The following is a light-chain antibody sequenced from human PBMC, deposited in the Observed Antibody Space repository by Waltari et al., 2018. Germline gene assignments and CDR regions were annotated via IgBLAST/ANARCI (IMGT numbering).Light chain of an antibody. V-gene: IGLV1-51*01. J-gene: IGLJ3*02. CDR1: TSTLGKNE. CDR3: ATWDTSLSAVV. CDR2: DNY. Sequence: QSVLTQSPSASAHPGQTVTISCSGSTSTLGKNEVHWDQHLPGTAPRPLIIDNYRRPSGIPDRFSASKSGTSATLGITGLQTGDEADYYCATWDTSLSAVVFGGGTKLTVL.